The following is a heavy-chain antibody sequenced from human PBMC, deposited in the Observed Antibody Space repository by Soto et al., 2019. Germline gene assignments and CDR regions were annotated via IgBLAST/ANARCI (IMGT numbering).Heavy chain of an antibody. V-gene: IGHV1-69*08. CDR1: GGTSTFWT. J-gene: IGHJ5*02. CDR3: ATDKFGAGRVGVHS. D-gene: IGHD3-10*01. Sequence: QVQLVQSGAEVKKPGASLRVSCETSGGTSTFWTITWVRQAPGQGLQWMGRIVPTLRLTNYAQEFQGRLTITADSSTRTAHIELTSLTSEDTAVYYCATDKFGAGRVGVHSWGQGTLVTVSS. CDR2: IVPTLRLT.